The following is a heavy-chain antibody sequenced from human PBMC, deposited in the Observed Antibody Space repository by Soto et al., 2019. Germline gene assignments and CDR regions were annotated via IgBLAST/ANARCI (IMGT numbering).Heavy chain of an antibody. Sequence: SMTLSLTCTVSGGSISSYYWSWIRQPPGKGLEWIGYIYYSGSTNYNPSLKSRVTISVDTSKNQFSLKLSSVTAADTAVYYCAKTYYDFWSGLFDYWGQGTLVTVSS. V-gene: IGHV4-59*01. J-gene: IGHJ4*02. CDR1: GGSISSYY. D-gene: IGHD3-3*01. CDR3: AKTYYDFWSGLFDY. CDR2: IYYSGST.